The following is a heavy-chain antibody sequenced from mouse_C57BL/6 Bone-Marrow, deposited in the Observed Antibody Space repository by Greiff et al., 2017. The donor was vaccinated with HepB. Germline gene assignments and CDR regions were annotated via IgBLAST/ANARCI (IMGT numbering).Heavy chain of an antibody. V-gene: IGHV2-9*01. CDR1: GFSLTSYG. CDR3: AKHGSSNAFAY. J-gene: IGHJ3*01. Sequence: QVQLKESGPGLVAPSQSLSITCTASGFSLTSYGVDWVSQPPGKGLEWLGVIWSGGSTNYNSAPMSRLSISKDNSKSQVSLKMNSLQTDDTAMYYCAKHGSSNAFAYWGQGTLVTVSA. D-gene: IGHD2-5*01. CDR2: IWSGGST.